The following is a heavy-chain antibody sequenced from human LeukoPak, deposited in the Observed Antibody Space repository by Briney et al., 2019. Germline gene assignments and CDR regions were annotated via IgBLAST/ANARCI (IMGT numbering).Heavy chain of an antibody. CDR2: IYSGGST. Sequence: QPGGSLILSCAASGFPVRSNHMSWVRQAPGKGLEWVSVIYSGGSTDYADSVKGRFTISRDNLKNTLYLQMNTLRAEDTAVYYCARGPAGYNWGQGTLVTVSS. J-gene: IGHJ4*02. V-gene: IGHV3-53*01. CDR3: ARGPAGYN. CDR1: GFPVRSNH. D-gene: IGHD1-1*01.